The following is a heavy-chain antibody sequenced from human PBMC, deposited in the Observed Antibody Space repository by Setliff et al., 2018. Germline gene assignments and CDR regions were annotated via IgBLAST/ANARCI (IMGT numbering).Heavy chain of an antibody. V-gene: IGHV4-4*02. CDR3: AGDSSGYKPFDY. J-gene: IGHJ4*02. D-gene: IGHD3-22*01. CDR2: INHSGST. CDR1: GFSFSRHW. Sequence: GSLRLSCVVSGFSFSRHWMSWIRQPPGKGLEWIGEINHSGSTYYNPSLKSRVTISVDTSKNQFSLKLSSVTAADTAVYYCAGDSSGYKPFDYWGQGTLVTVSS.